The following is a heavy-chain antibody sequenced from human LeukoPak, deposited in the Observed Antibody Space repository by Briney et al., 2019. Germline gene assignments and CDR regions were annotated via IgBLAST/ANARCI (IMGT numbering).Heavy chain of an antibody. CDR1: GFTVSSNY. Sequence: LAGGSLRLSCAASGFTVSSNYMSWVRQAPGKGLEWVSVIYSGGSTYYADSVKGRFTISRDNAKNSLYLQMNSLRAEDTAVYYCARPLSYYYDSSGYSNWGQGTLVTVSS. V-gene: IGHV3-53*01. CDR3: ARPLSYYYDSSGYSN. J-gene: IGHJ4*02. CDR2: IYSGGST. D-gene: IGHD3-22*01.